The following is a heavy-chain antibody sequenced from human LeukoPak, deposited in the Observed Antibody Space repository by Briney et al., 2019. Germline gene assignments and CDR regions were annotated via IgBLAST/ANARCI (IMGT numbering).Heavy chain of an antibody. J-gene: IGHJ4*02. CDR3: ARLGGSYYTY. Sequence: GGSLRLSCVASGFAFSSYWMTWVRQAPGKGLERVAYIQQDGGEKYYVDSVKGRFTISRDNAKNSLFLQMNSLRVEDTAVYYCARLGGSYYTYWGQGSLVTVSS. CDR2: IQQDGGEK. V-gene: IGHV3-7*01. CDR1: GFAFSSYW. D-gene: IGHD1-26*01.